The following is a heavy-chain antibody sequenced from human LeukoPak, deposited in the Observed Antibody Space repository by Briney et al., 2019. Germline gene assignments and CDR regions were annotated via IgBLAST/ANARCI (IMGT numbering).Heavy chain of an antibody. D-gene: IGHD3-3*01. Sequence: ASVKVSCKASGYTFTSYDINWVRQATGQGLEWMGWMNPNSGNTGYAQKFQGRVTITRNTSISTAYMELSSLRSEDTAVYYCARTSRGITIFGVVISFDYWGQGTLVTVSS. J-gene: IGHJ4*02. CDR1: GYTFTSYD. CDR2: MNPNSGNT. V-gene: IGHV1-8*03. CDR3: ARTSRGITIFGVVISFDY.